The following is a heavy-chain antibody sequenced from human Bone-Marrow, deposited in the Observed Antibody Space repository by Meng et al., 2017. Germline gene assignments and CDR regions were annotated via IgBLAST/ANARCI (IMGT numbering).Heavy chain of an antibody. D-gene: IGHD5-18*01. Sequence: SVKVSCKASGGTFSSYAISWVRQAPGQGLEWMGGIIPIFGTANYAQKFQGRVTITTDESTSTAYMELSSLRSEDTAVYYCARGGSGWDTATVDYYYGMDVWGQGTTVTVSS. CDR3: ARGGSGWDTATVDYYYGMDV. V-gene: IGHV1-69*05. J-gene: IGHJ6*02. CDR1: GGTFSSYA. CDR2: IIPIFGTA.